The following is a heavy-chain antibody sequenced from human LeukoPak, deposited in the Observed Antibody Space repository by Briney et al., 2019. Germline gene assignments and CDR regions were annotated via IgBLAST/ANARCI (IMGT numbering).Heavy chain of an antibody. V-gene: IGHV3-74*03. J-gene: IGHJ3*02. CDR2: LSGDGSST. Sequence: PGGSLRLSCVASGFTFSTYWMHWVRQAPGKGLLWVSRLSGDGSSTKYADSLKGRFTISRDNAKNTLYLQMSSLRAEDTAVYYCARDSSSGSPDAFDIWGQGTMVTVSS. D-gene: IGHD3-10*01. CDR1: GFTFSTYW. CDR3: ARDSSSGSPDAFDI.